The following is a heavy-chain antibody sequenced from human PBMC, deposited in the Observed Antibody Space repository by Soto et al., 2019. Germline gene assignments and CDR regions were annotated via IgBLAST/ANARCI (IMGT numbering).Heavy chain of an antibody. CDR1: GYTFTSYG. V-gene: IGHV1-18*04. Sequence: QVQLVQSGAEVKKPGASVKVSCKASGYTFTSYGISWVRQAPGQGLEWMGWISAYNGNTNYAQKLQGRVTMTTDTSTSTAYMELRSLRSDDTAVYYCARDCSSTSCQTGNYYYYGMDVWGQGTTVTVSS. CDR3: ARDCSSTSCQTGNYYYYGMDV. CDR2: ISAYNGNT. D-gene: IGHD2-2*01. J-gene: IGHJ6*02.